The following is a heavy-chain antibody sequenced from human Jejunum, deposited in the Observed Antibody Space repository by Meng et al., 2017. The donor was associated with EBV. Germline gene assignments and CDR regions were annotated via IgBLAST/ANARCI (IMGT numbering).Heavy chain of an antibody. CDR3: TSRVVTTNDY. CDR2: IKRKSDGLTT. D-gene: IGHD4-17*01. V-gene: IGHV3-15*01. J-gene: IGHJ4*02. Sequence: VGLVEFGGGLVKPGGSLRLSCAASGFNFDNTWMNWVRQAPGKGPEWIGRIKRKSDGLTTEYIASVQGRFIISRDDSNNILYLEMNGLKTEDTAVYYCTSRVVTTNDYWGQGTLVTVSS. CDR1: GFNFDNTW.